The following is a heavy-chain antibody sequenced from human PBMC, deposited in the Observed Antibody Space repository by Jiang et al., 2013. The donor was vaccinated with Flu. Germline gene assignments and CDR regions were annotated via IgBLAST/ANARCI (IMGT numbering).Heavy chain of an antibody. D-gene: IGHD5-18*01. CDR1: GYTFTSYA. J-gene: IGHJ6*02. CDR2: INAGNGNT. V-gene: IGHV1-3*01. Sequence: GAEVKKPGASVKVSCKASGYTFTSYAMHWVRQAPGRRLEWMGWINAGNGNTKYSQKFQGRVTITRDTSASTAYMELSSLRSEDTAVYYCARGPQSAVDTAIVWTPYGMDVWGQGTTVTVSS. CDR3: ARGPQSAVDTAIVWTPYGMDV.